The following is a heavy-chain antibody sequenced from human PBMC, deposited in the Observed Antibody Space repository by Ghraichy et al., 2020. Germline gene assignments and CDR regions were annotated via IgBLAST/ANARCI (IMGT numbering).Heavy chain of an antibody. J-gene: IGHJ4*02. Sequence: GGSLRLSCAASGFTFNRFWMSWVRQPPGKRLEWVANIKQDGSDKYYVDSVKGRFTISRDNAKNSLFLQMNSLRAEDTAVYYCARGGYDYLFDYWGQGTLVTVSS. CDR3: ARGGYDYLFDY. V-gene: IGHV3-7*01. CDR2: IKQDGSDK. D-gene: IGHD5-12*01. CDR1: GFTFNRFW.